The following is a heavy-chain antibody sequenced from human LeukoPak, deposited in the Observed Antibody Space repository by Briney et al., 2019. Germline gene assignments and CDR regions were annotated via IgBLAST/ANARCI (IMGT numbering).Heavy chain of an antibody. CDR1: GFTFSSYE. D-gene: IGHD3-10*01. CDR2: ISSSGSTI. V-gene: IGHV3-48*03. J-gene: IGHJ5*02. Sequence: PGGSLRLSCAASGFTFSSYEMNWVRQAPGKGLEWVSYISSSGSTIYYADSVKGRFTISRDNAKNSLYLHMNSLRAEDTAVYYCARLPGRLWFGELFSNWFDPWGQGTLVTVSS. CDR3: ARLPGRLWFGELFSNWFDP.